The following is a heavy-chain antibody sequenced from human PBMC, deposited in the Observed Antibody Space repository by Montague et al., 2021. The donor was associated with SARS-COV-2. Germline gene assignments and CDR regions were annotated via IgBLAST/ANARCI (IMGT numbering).Heavy chain of an antibody. CDR2: IYYSGST. D-gene: IGHD6-13*01. CDR3: ARVGRQQLVRLSGMDV. CDR1: GGSISSSSYY. V-gene: IGHV4-39*07. Sequence: SETLSLICTVSGGSISSSSYYWGWIRQPPGKGLEWIGSIYYSGSTYCNPSLKSRVTISVDTSKNQFSLKLSSVTAADTAVYYYARVGRQQLVRLSGMDVWGQGTTVTVSS. J-gene: IGHJ6*02.